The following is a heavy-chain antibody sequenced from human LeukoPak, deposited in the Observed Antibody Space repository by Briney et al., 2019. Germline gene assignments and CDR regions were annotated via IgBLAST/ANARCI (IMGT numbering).Heavy chain of an antibody. CDR3: AREGFPYDFWSGYLVNDY. CDR1: GYTFTSYY. Sequence: GASVKVSCKAPGYTFTSYYMHWVRQAPGQGLEWMGWISAYNGNTNYAQKLQGRVTMTTDTSTSTAYMELRSLRSDDTAVYYCAREGFPYDFWSGYLVNDYWGQGTLVTVSS. D-gene: IGHD3-3*01. J-gene: IGHJ4*02. V-gene: IGHV1-18*04. CDR2: ISAYNGNT.